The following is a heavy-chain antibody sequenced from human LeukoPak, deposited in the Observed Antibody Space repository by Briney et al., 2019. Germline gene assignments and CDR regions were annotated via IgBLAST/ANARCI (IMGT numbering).Heavy chain of an antibody. V-gene: IGHV1-24*01. CDR1: GESITELG. J-gene: IGHJ3*02. CDR3: ALASDYYDSSGYYLEI. D-gene: IGHD3-22*01. Sequence: ASVKVSCKVSGESITELGMHWVRQSPGKGFEWMGGLVPENYQTIYAQDFQGRVTMTEDTSTDTAYMELSSLRSEDTAIYYCALASDYYDSSGYYLEIWGQGTLVTVSA. CDR2: LVPENYQT.